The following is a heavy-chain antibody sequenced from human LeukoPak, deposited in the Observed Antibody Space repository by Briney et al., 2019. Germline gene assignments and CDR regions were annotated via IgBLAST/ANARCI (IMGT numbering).Heavy chain of an antibody. CDR1: GGSISSSSYY. Sequence: SETLSLTCTVSGGSISSSSYYWGWIRQPPGKGLEWIGSIYYSGSTYYNPSLKSRVTISVDTSKNQFSLKLSSVTAADTAVYYRARDLRVAVAGYFDYWGQGTLVTVSS. CDR2: IYYSGST. V-gene: IGHV4-39*07. CDR3: ARDLRVAVAGYFDY. J-gene: IGHJ4*02. D-gene: IGHD6-19*01.